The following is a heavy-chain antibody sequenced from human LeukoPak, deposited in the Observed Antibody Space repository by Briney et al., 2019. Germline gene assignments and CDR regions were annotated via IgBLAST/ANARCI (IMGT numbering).Heavy chain of an antibody. J-gene: IGHJ4*02. CDR2: FDPEDGET. D-gene: IGHD5-18*01. CDR3: ANSRRGLRDSYGQFDY. V-gene: IGHV1-24*01. CDR1: GYTLTELS. Sequence: ASVKVSCKVSGYTLTELSMHWVRQAPGKGLEWMGGFDPEDGETIYAQKFQGRVTMTEDTSTDTAYMELSSLRSEDTAVYYCANSRRGLRDSYGQFDYWGQGTLVTVSS.